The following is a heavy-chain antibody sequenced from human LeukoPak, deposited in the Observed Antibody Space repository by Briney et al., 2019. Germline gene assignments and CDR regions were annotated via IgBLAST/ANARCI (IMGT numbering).Heavy chain of an antibody. J-gene: IGHJ5*02. CDR1: GGSISSYY. Sequence: SETLSLTCTVSGGSISSYYWSWIRQPPGKGLEWIGYIYYSGSTNYNPSLKSRVTISVDTSKNQFSLKLSSVTAADTAVYYCARRGPTWGWFDPWGQGTLVTVSS. D-gene: IGHD7-27*01. CDR3: ARRGPTWGWFDP. V-gene: IGHV4-59*08. CDR2: IYYSGST.